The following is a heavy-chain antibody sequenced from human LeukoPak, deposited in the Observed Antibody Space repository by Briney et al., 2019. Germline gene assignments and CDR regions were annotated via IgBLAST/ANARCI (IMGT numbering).Heavy chain of an antibody. J-gene: IGHJ6*02. CDR3: AARRLLWFGELRGMDV. Sequence: SVKVSCKASGFTFTSSAMQWVRQARGRRLEWIGWIVVGSGNTNYAQKFQERVTITRDMSTSTAYMELSSLRSEDTAVYYCAARRLLWFGELRGMDVWGQGTTVTVSS. CDR1: GFTFTSSA. CDR2: IVVGSGNT. D-gene: IGHD3-10*01. V-gene: IGHV1-58*02.